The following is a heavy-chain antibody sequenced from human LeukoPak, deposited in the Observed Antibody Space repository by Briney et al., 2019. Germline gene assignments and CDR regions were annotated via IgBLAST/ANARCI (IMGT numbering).Heavy chain of an antibody. D-gene: IGHD3-22*01. V-gene: IGHV4-59*01. Sequence: SETLSLTGTVSGGSISSYYWSWIRQPPGKGLEWIGYIYYSGSTNYNPSLKSRVTISVDTSKNQFSLKLSSVTAADTAVYYCARAYYYDSSGYYGYYYYGMDVWGQGTTVTVSS. J-gene: IGHJ6*02. CDR2: IYYSGST. CDR1: GGSISSYY. CDR3: ARAYYYDSSGYYGYYYYGMDV.